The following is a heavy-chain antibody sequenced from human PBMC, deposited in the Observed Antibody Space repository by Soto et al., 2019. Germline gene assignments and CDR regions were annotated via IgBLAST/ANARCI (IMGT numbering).Heavy chain of an antibody. CDR1: GFTVSSNF. CDR2: IYSGGST. J-gene: IGHJ6*02. V-gene: IGHV3-66*01. D-gene: IGHD1-20*01. Sequence: EVQLVESGGDLVQPGGSLRLSCAASGFTVSSNFMSWVRQAPGKGLEWVSVIYSGGSTDYADSVKGRFTISRDNSKNTLYLQMNSLRAEDTAVYYCARDNWKASYYYGMDVWGQGTTVTVSS. CDR3: ARDNWKASYYYGMDV.